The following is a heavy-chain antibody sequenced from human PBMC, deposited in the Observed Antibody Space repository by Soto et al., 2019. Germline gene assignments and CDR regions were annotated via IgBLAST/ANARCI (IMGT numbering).Heavy chain of an antibody. CDR2: IIPIFGTA. J-gene: IGHJ6*02. CDR1: GGTFSSYA. V-gene: IGHV1-69*01. D-gene: IGHD6-19*01. Sequence: QVQLVQSGAEVKKPGSSVKVSCKASGGTFSSYAISWVRQAPGQGLEWMGVIIPIFGTANYAQKFQGRVTITADESTSTSYMELSSLRSEDTAVYYCARDSGDGSGWTYYYYGMDVWGQGTTVTVSS. CDR3: ARDSGDGSGWTYYYYGMDV.